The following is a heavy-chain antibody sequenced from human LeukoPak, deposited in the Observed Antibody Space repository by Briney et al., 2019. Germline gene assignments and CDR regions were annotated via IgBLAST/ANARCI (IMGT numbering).Heavy chain of an antibody. CDR2: IYYSGST. Sequence: SVTLSLTCTISGGSISSYYWSWIRQPPGKGLEWIGYIYYSGSTNYNPSLKSRVTISVDTSKNQFSLKLSSVTAADTAVYYCARDLYSSGWYYFDYWGQGTLVTVSS. J-gene: IGHJ4*02. CDR1: GGSISSYY. CDR3: ARDLYSSGWYYFDY. D-gene: IGHD6-19*01. V-gene: IGHV4-59*12.